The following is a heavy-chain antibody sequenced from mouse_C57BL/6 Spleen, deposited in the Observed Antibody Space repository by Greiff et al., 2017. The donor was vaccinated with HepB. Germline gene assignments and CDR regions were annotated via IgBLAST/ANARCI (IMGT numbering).Heavy chain of an antibody. D-gene: IGHD1-1*01. V-gene: IGHV14-4*01. CDR3: TIYGSSFPWFAY. CDR2: IDPENGDT. Sequence: VQLKQSGAELVRPGASVKLSCTASGFNIKDDYMHWVKQRPEQGLEWIGWIDPENGDTEYASKFQGKATITADTSSNTAYLQLSSLTSEDTAVYYCTIYGSSFPWFAYWGQGTLVTVSA. CDR1: GFNIKDDY. J-gene: IGHJ3*01.